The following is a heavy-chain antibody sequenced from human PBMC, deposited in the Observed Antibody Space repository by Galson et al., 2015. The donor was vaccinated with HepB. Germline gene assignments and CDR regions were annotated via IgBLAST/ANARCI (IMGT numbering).Heavy chain of an antibody. V-gene: IGHV3-9*01. CDR2: ISWNSGSI. Sequence: SLRLSCAASGFTFDDYAMHWVRQAPGKGLEWVSGISWNSGSIGYADSVKGRFTISRDNAKNSLYLQMNSLRAEDTALYYCAKAKESLHYYDSSGLPPLFDYWGQGTLVTVSS. D-gene: IGHD3-22*01. J-gene: IGHJ4*02. CDR3: AKAKESLHYYDSSGLPPLFDY. CDR1: GFTFDDYA.